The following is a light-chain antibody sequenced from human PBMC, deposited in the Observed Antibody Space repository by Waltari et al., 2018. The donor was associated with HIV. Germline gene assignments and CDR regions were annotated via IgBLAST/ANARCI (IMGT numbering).Light chain of an antibody. Sequence: SYELTQPPSVSVSPGQTARITCSGDALPKQYPYWYQQKAGQAPVLVIYKDSERPSGIPGRFSGSSSGTTVTLTISGVQAEDEADYYCQSADSSGTYVFGTGTKVTVL. J-gene: IGLJ1*01. CDR2: KDS. CDR3: QSADSSGTYV. CDR1: ALPKQY. V-gene: IGLV3-25*03.